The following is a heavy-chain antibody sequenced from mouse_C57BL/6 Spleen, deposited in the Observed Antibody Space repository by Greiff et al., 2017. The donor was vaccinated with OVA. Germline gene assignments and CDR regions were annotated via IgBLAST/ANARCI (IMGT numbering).Heavy chain of an antibody. CDR1: GFSLTSYG. CDR2: IWSGGST. D-gene: IGHD1-1*01. Sequence: QVQLKESGPGLVQPSQSLSITCTVSGFSLTSYGVHWVRQSPGKGLEWLGVIWSGGSTDYNAAFISRLSLSKDNSKSQVFFKMNSLQADDTAIYYCARMTTVVAPTDWYFDVWGTGTTVTVSS. CDR3: ARMTTVVAPTDWYFDV. J-gene: IGHJ1*03. V-gene: IGHV2-2*01.